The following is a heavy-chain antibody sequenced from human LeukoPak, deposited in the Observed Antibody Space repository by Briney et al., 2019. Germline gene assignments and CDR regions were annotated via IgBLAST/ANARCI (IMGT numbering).Heavy chain of an antibody. CDR1: GSTFSSYE. J-gene: IGHJ3*02. CDR2: ISSSGSTI. D-gene: IGHD6-19*01. V-gene: IGHV3-48*03. CDR3: ARGEGGAGAFDI. Sequence: PGGSLRLSCAASGSTFSSYEMHWVRQAPGRGLEWVSYISSSGSTIYYADSVKGRFTISRDNAKNSLYLQMNSLRAEDTAVYYCARGEGGAGAFDIWGQGTMVTVSS.